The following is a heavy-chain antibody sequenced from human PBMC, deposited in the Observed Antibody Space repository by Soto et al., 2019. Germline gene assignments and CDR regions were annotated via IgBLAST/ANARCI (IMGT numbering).Heavy chain of an antibody. V-gene: IGHV1-69*06. CDR3: ARELPDIVVVVAAGPYNWFDP. D-gene: IGHD2-15*01. CDR2: IIPIFGTA. CDR1: GGTFSSYA. Sequence: ASVKVSCKASGGTFSSYAISWVRQAPGQGLEWMGGIIPIFGTANYAQKFQGRVTITADKSTSTAYMELSSLRSEDTAVYYCARELPDIVVVVAAGPYNWFDPWGQGTLVTVSS. J-gene: IGHJ5*02.